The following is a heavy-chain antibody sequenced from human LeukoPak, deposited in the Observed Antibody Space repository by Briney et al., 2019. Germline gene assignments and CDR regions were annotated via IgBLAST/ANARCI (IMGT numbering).Heavy chain of an antibody. V-gene: IGHV3-23*01. J-gene: IGHJ4*02. Sequence: RGSLRLSRAASQFTFTSYGMNSVRQGPRKGLEWVSTISGRGSYTYYADSVKGRFTFSRDNSKNTLYLQMSSLRAEDTATYYCAKGDQPLMYGGAFDFWGQGTLVTVSS. D-gene: IGHD3-10*02. CDR3: AKGDQPLMYGGAFDF. CDR1: QFTFTSYG. CDR2: ISGRGSYT.